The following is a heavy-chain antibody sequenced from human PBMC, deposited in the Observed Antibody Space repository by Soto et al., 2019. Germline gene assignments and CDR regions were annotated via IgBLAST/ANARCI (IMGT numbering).Heavy chain of an antibody. CDR1: GYTLTELS. D-gene: IGHD3-9*01. CDR2: FDPEDGET. V-gene: IGHV1-24*01. J-gene: IGHJ3*02. Sequence: ASVKVSCKVSGYTLTELSMHWVRQAPGKGLEWMGGFDPEDGETIYAQKFQGRVTMTEDTSTDTAYMELSSLRSEDTAVYYCATESPRYYDILTGHAAFDIWGQGTMVTGSS. CDR3: ATESPRYYDILTGHAAFDI.